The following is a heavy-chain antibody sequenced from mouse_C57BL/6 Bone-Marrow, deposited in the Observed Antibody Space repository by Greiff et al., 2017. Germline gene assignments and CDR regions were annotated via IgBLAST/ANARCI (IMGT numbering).Heavy chain of an antibody. CDR3: QGLYYGGAWFAY. J-gene: IGHJ3*01. D-gene: IGHD1-1*01. CDR2: IHPNSGST. Sequence: VQLQQPGAELVKPGASVKLSCKASGYTFTSYWMHWVKQRPGQGLEWIGMIHPNSGSTNYNEKFKGKATLTAVTSASTAYLELSSLTSEDSAVCYCQGLYYGGAWFAYWGQGTLGTGSA. V-gene: IGHV1-64*01. CDR1: GYTFTSYW.